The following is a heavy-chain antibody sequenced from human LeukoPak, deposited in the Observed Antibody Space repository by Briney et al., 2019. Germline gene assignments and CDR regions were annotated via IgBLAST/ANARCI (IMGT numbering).Heavy chain of an antibody. D-gene: IGHD1-26*01. CDR2: FDPEDGET. Sequence: GASVKVSCKVSGYTLTELSMHWVRQAPGTGLEWMGGFDPEDGETIYAQKFQGRGTMTEYTSTDKAYMDLSRLRPEDKDMYYCATSWELLTTGFDNGGQGTLATVSS. V-gene: IGHV1-24*01. J-gene: IGHJ4*02. CDR3: ATSWELLTTGFDN. CDR1: GYTLTELS.